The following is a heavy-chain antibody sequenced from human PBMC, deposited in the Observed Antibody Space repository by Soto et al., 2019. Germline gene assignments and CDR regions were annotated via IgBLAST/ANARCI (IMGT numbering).Heavy chain of an antibody. Sequence: EVQLVECGGGLVQPGGSLRLSCAASGFTFSDHFMEWVRQAPGKGLEWVGRIRNKARSYTTDYAASVRGRFTISRDDSKNSLYLQMNSLKAEDTAVYYCARLLAYCGGDCHSFAFDIWGQGTLVTVSS. V-gene: IGHV3-72*01. CDR1: GFTFSDHF. J-gene: IGHJ3*02. CDR2: IRNKARSYTT. D-gene: IGHD2-21*02. CDR3: ARLLAYCGGDCHSFAFDI.